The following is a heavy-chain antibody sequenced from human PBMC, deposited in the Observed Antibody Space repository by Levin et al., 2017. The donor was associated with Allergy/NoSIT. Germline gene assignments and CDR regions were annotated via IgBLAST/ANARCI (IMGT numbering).Heavy chain of an antibody. V-gene: IGHV3-7*04. CDR2: IKQDGSEK. CDR3: ARDQGTTRLSYGMDV. D-gene: IGHD1-1*01. Sequence: GGSLRLSCAASGFTFSTYWMTWIRQAPGKGLEWVANIKQDGSEKYYVDSVKGRFTISRDNAKNSLYLQMDSLRAEDTGVYYCARDQGTTRLSYGMDVWGQGTTVTVSS. CDR1: GFTFSTYW. J-gene: IGHJ6*02.